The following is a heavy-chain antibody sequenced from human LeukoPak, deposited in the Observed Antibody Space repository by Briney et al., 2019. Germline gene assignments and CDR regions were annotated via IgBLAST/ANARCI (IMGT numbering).Heavy chain of an antibody. CDR1: GFPLSSYG. J-gene: IGHJ4*02. V-gene: IGHV3-33*01. Sequence: GGSLRLSCVASGFPLSSYGMHWVRQAPGKGLEWVAVIWSVGGAEYYADSVKGRFTISRDNSKNMLFLQMNSLRAEDTAVYYCVGXXXLSSNGWDFNYWGQGTLVTVSS. CDR3: VGXXXLSSNGWDFNY. CDR2: IWSVGGAE. D-gene: IGHD6-19*01.